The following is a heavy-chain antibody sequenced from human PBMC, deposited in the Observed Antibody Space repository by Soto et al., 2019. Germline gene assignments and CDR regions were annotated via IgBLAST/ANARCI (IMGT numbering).Heavy chain of an antibody. CDR3: ARGASLVTGDYVDY. D-gene: IGHD1-26*01. CDR2: ISPYSGNT. CDR1: GYTFTNYA. J-gene: IGHJ4*02. V-gene: IGHV1-18*01. Sequence: QVQVVQSGAEVKKPGASVKVSCKSSGYTFTNYAVKWVRQAPGQGLEWMGWISPYSGNTNSAQKLQDRLTMTTDTSATPAYMELRSLRSDDTAVYYCARGASLVTGDYVDYWGQGTLVTVSS.